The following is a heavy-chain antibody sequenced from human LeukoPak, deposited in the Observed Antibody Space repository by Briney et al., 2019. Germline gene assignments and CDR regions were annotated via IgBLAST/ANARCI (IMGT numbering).Heavy chain of an antibody. Sequence: SETLSLTCTVSGGPISRSSYYWSWIRQPPGKGLEWIGYIYYSGSTNYNPSLKSRVTISVDTSKNQFSLKLSSVTAADTAVYYCARVGIAAVYMDVWGKGTTVTVSS. CDR3: ARVGIAAVYMDV. D-gene: IGHD6-13*01. CDR2: IYYSGST. J-gene: IGHJ6*03. CDR1: GGPISRSSYY. V-gene: IGHV4-61*01.